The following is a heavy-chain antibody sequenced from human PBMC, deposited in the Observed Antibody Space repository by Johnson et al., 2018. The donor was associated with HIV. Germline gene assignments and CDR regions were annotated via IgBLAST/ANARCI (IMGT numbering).Heavy chain of an antibody. D-gene: IGHD4-11*01. V-gene: IGHV3-7*01. Sequence: VQLVESGGGVVQPGRSLRLSCADSGFTFSSYWMSWVRQAPGKGLEWVANIKQGGSEKYYVDSVKGRFSISRDNAKNSLYLQMNSLRAEDTALYYCARAGYSNYDRAFDIWGQGTMVTVSS. J-gene: IGHJ3*02. CDR2: IKQGGSEK. CDR1: GFTFSSYW. CDR3: ARAGYSNYDRAFDI.